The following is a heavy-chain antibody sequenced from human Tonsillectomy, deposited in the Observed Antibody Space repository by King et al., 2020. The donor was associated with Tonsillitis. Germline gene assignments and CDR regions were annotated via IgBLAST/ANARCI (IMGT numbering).Heavy chain of an antibody. V-gene: IGHV4-39*07. J-gene: IGHJ5*02. CDR3: ASLPPDVDTAMVNWFDP. CDR2: IYYSGST. Sequence: QLQLQESGPGLVKPSETLSLTWTVSGGSISSSSYYWGWIRQPPGKGLEWIGSIYYSGSTYYNPSLKSRVTISVDTSKNQFSLKLSSVTAADTAVYYCASLPPDVDTAMVNWFDPWGQGTLVTVSS. D-gene: IGHD5-18*01. CDR1: GGSISSSSYY.